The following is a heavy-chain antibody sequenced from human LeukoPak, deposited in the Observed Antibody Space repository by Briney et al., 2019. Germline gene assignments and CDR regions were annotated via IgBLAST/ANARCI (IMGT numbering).Heavy chain of an antibody. CDR1: GGSISSGINY. CDR2: IHVTGRT. V-gene: IGHV4-61*02. J-gene: IGHJ5*02. D-gene: IGHD2-8*02. CDR3: ARGHTGQNWFDP. Sequence: SQTLSLTCTVSGGSISSGINYWNWIRQPAGKGLEWIGRIHVTGRTDYNPSLKSRVTVSLDTAKNQYSLQLSSVSAADTAIYYCARGHTGQNWFDPWGQGTLVTVSS.